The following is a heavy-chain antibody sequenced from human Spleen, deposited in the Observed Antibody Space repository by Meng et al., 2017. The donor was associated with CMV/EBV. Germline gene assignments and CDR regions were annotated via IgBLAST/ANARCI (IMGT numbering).Heavy chain of an antibody. CDR3: ARIAAAGSGSVDY. CDR1: GYTFTSYD. D-gene: IGHD6-13*01. V-gene: IGHV1-2*02. Sequence: ASVKVSCKASGYTFTSYDINWVRQATGQGLEWMGWMNPNSGGTNYAQKFQGRVTMTRDTSISTAYMELSRLRSDDTAVYYCARIAAAGSGSVDYWGQGTLVTVSS. J-gene: IGHJ4*02. CDR2: MNPNSGGT.